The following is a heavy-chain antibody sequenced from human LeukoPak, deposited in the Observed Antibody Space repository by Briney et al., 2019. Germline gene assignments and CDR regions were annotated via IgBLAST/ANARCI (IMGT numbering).Heavy chain of an antibody. CDR3: AKDFTYYDILTGFSTKYYYYGMDV. CDR2: ISYDGSNK. J-gene: IGHJ6*02. V-gene: IGHV3-30*18. CDR1: GFTFSSYG. D-gene: IGHD3-9*01. Sequence: GGSLRLSCAASGFTFSSYGMHWVRQAPGKGLEWVAVISYDGSNKYYADSVKGRFTISRDNSKNTLYLQMNSLRAEDTAVYYCAKDFTYYDILTGFSTKYYYYGMDVWGQGTTVTVSS.